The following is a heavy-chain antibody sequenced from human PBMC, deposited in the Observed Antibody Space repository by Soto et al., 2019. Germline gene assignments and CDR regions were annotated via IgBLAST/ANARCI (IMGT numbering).Heavy chain of an antibody. CDR3: ARAGWLRDNYFDY. CDR1: GFTFSSYW. Sequence: EVQLVESGGGLVQPGGSLRLSCAASGFTFSSYWMSWVRQAPGKGLEWVANIKQDGSEKYYVDSVKGRFTISRDNAKNSLYLQMNSLRAEDTAVYYCARAGWLRDNYFDYWGQGTLVTVSS. D-gene: IGHD5-12*01. V-gene: IGHV3-7*03. J-gene: IGHJ4*02. CDR2: IKQDGSEK.